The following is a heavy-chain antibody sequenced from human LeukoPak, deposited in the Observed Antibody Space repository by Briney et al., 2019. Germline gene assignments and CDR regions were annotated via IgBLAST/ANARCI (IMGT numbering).Heavy chain of an antibody. Sequence: PSETLSLTCTVPGGSVSSGLHYWNWIRQPPGKGLEWMGYVYYNGNFNYNPSLESRVTMSLDTSKNQFSLRLSSVTAADTAVYYCARDLASYYDSSGYFDAFDIWGQGTMVTVSS. J-gene: IGHJ3*02. CDR3: ARDLASYYDSSGYFDAFDI. D-gene: IGHD3-22*01. V-gene: IGHV4-61*01. CDR2: VYYNGNF. CDR1: GGSVSSGLHY.